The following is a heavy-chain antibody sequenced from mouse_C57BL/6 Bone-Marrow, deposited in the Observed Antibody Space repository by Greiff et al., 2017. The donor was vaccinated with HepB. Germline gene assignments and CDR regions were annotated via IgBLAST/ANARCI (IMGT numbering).Heavy chain of an antibody. CDR3: SRGGSNYYYAMGD. D-gene: IGHD2-5*01. V-gene: IGHV1-52*01. Sequence: QVQLQQPGAELVRPGSSVKLSCKASGYTFTSYWMHWVKQRPIQGLEWIGNIDPSDSETHYNQKFKDKATLTVDKSSSTAYMQLNSLTSEDSAVYYCSRGGSNYYYAMGDWGQGTSVTVSS. CDR2: IDPSDSET. CDR1: GYTFTSYW. J-gene: IGHJ4*01.